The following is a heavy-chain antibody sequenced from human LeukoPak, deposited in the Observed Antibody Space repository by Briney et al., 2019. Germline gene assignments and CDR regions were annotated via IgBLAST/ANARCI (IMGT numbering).Heavy chain of an antibody. CDR2: IWHDGSHK. Sequence: GGSLRLSCAASGFTFSTYAMHWVRQAPGKGLEGVTMIWHDGSHKYYTDSVRGRFTISRDNSKNTVYLQMNSLRAEDTAVYYCAREIFGPGSYPDYWGQGTLVTVSS. J-gene: IGHJ4*02. CDR3: AREIFGPGSYPDY. D-gene: IGHD3-10*01. CDR1: GFTFSTYA. V-gene: IGHV3-33*01.